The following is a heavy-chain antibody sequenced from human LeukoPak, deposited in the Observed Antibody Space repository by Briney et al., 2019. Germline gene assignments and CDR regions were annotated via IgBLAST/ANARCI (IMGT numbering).Heavy chain of an antibody. D-gene: IGHD3-22*01. CDR3: ARFGYYDSSGYSFDY. CDR2: IYHSGST. Sequence: SETLSRTCAGSGGAISSGGYSWSWIRQPPGKGLEWIGDIYHSGSTYYNPSIKSRVTISVDRSKNQFSLKLSSVTAADTAVYYCARFGYYDSSGYSFDYWGQGTLVTVSS. J-gene: IGHJ4*02. V-gene: IGHV4-30-2*01. CDR1: GGAISSGGYS.